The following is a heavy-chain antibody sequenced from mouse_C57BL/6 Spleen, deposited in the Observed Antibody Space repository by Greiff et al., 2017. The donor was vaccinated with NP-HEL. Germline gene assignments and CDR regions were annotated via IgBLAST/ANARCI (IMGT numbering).Heavy chain of an antibody. CDR1: GFTFSDYY. Sequence: EVQLVESEGGLVQPGSSMQLSCTASGFTFSDYYMAWFRQVPEKGLDWVANINYAGISTYYLDSLKSRFIISRANAKNILYLQMSSLKSEDTATYYCAREGGYGGDWYFDVWGTGTTVTVSS. CDR2: INYAGIST. J-gene: IGHJ1*03. D-gene: IGHD2-2*01. CDR3: AREGGYGGDWYFDV. V-gene: IGHV5-16*01.